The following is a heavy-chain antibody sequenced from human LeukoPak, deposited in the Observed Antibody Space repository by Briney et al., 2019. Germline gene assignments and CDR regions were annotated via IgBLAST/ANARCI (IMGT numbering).Heavy chain of an antibody. D-gene: IGHD5-18*01. CDR2: INTNTGNP. J-gene: IGHJ4*02. V-gene: IGHV7-4-1*02. CDR1: GYTFTSYA. CDR3: AIRPVDTAMVIHPLSDY. Sequence: ASVKVSCKASGYTFTSYAMNWVRQAPGQGLEWMGWINTNTGNPTYAQGFTGRFVFSLDTSVSTAYLQISSLKAEDTAVYYCAIRPVDTAMVIHPLSDYWGQGTLVTVSS.